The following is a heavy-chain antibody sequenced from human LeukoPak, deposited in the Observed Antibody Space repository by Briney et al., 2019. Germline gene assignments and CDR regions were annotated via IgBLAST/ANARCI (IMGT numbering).Heavy chain of an antibody. J-gene: IGHJ5*02. D-gene: IGHD3-10*01. CDR2: IYYSGST. Sequence: SETLSLTCTVSGGSISSSSYYWGWIRQPPGKGLEWIGSIYYSGSTYYNPSLKSRVTISVDTSKNQFSLKLSSVTAAGTAVYYGASELLWFGELSDWFDPWGQGTLVTVSS. V-gene: IGHV4-39*01. CDR1: GGSISSSSYY. CDR3: ASELLWFGELSDWFDP.